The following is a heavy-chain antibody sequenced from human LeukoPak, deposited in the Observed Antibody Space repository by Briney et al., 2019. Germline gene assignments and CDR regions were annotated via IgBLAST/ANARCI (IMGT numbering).Heavy chain of an antibody. J-gene: IGHJ4*02. V-gene: IGHV1-8*01. CDR3: AREGVGIVATKGELDY. D-gene: IGHD5-12*01. CDR2: MNPYSGST. Sequence: ASAKVSCKTSGYMFTDYDINWVRQATGQGLEWMGWMNPYSGSTGYAQNFQGRVTMTRDTSISTAYMELSRLRSDDTAVYYCAREGVGIVATKGELDYWGQGTLVTVSS. CDR1: GYMFTDYD.